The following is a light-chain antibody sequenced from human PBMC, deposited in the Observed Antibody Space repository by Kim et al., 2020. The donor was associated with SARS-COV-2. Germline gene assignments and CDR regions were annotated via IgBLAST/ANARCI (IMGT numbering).Light chain of an antibody. CDR3: QQYNSYSPWT. CDR1: QSITSW. J-gene: IGKJ1*01. CDR2: DAS. Sequence: DIQMTQSPSTLSASVGDRVTITCRASQSITSWLAWYQQKPGKAPKLLIYDASTLETGVPSRFSGSGSGTEYTLTISSLQPDDSATYHCQQYNSYSPWTFGQGTKVDI. V-gene: IGKV1-5*01.